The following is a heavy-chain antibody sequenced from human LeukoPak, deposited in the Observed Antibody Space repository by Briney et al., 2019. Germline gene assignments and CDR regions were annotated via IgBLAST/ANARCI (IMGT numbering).Heavy chain of an antibody. V-gene: IGHV3-48*01. Sequence: GGSLRLSCAASGFTFSSYSMNWVRQAPGKGLEWVSYISSSSSTIYYADSVKGRFTISRDNAKNSLYLQMNSLRAEDTAVYYCASEITGTTDYWGQGTLVTVSS. CDR2: ISSSSSTI. CDR1: GFTFSSYS. J-gene: IGHJ4*02. CDR3: ASEITGTTDY. D-gene: IGHD1-7*01.